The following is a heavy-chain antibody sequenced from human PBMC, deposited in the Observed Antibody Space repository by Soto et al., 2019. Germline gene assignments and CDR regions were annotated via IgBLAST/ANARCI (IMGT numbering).Heavy chain of an antibody. D-gene: IGHD3-10*01. Sequence: QVQLVQSGAEVKKPGSSVKVSCKASGGTFSSYTISWVRQAPGQGLEWMGRIIPILGIANYAQKFQGRVTITADKSTSTAYMELSSLRSEDTAVYYCARDGYYGSGSPNSYYYYGMDVWGQGPTVTVSS. CDR1: GGTFSSYT. V-gene: IGHV1-69*08. CDR3: ARDGYYGSGSPNSYYYYGMDV. J-gene: IGHJ6*02. CDR2: IIPILGIA.